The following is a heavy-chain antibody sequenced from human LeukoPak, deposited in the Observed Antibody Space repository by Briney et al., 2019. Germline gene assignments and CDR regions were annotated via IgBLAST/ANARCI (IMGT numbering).Heavy chain of an antibody. V-gene: IGHV1-2*02. CDR1: GYTFTGYY. CDR2: INPNSGDT. D-gene: IGHD1-14*01. Sequence: ASVKVSCKASGYTFTGYYMHWVRQAPGQGLEWMGWINPNSGDTNYAQKFQGRVTMTRDTSISTAYMELSRLRSDDTAVYYCARDRTRYYYYSYMDVWGKGTAVTISS. CDR3: ARDRTRYYYYSYMDV. J-gene: IGHJ6*03.